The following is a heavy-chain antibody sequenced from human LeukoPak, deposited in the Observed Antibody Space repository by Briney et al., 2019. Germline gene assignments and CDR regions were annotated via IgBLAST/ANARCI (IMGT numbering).Heavy chain of an antibody. CDR2: VSGSGGGT. Sequence: PGGSLRLSCAASGFTFSSYGMSWVRQAPGKGLEWVSGVSGSGGGTYYADSVKGRFTISRDNSKNTLYLQMNSLRAEDTAVYYCARDPYSGTYGNTYYYYMDVWGKGTTVTISS. CDR1: GFTFSSYG. D-gene: IGHD1-26*01. J-gene: IGHJ6*03. CDR3: ARDPYSGTYGNTYYYYMDV. V-gene: IGHV3-23*01.